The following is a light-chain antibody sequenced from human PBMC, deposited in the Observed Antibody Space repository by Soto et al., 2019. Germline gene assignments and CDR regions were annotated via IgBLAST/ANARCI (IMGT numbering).Light chain of an antibody. CDR2: DVS. V-gene: IGKV3-11*01. Sequence: EIVLTQSPATLSLSPGERATLSCRASQSVNYFLAWDQQKPGQAPRLLIYDVSNRATGLSARFSGSGSGTDFTLTISSLEPEDFAVYDCQHRGNSTFGPGTKVDIK. J-gene: IGKJ3*01. CDR1: QSVNYF. CDR3: QHRGNST.